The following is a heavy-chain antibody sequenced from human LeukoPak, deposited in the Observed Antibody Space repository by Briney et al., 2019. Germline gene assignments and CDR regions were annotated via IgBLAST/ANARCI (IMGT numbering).Heavy chain of an antibody. Sequence: GGSLRLSCAVSGFMFSQHTMSWVRQAPGKGLEWVAVISYDESNKYYADSVKGRFTISRDNSKKTLYLQMNSLRAEDTAMYYCTRGTMIVLVPRDSFDYWGQGTLVTVSS. CDR2: ISYDESNK. CDR1: GFMFSQHT. D-gene: IGHD3-22*01. J-gene: IGHJ4*02. CDR3: TRGTMIVLVPRDSFDY. V-gene: IGHV3-30-3*01.